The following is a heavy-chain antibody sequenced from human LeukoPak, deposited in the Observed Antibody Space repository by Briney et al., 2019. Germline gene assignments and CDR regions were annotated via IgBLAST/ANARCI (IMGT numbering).Heavy chain of an antibody. D-gene: IGHD2-2*01. J-gene: IGHJ1*01. Sequence: SETLSLTCAVSGYSISSGYYWGWTRQPPGKGLAWIGSIYHSGTTYYNPSLRSRLTMSVDTSKNHFPLTLNSVTPPDTPVYYCARDCRTTCKYFQHWGQGTLVPVSS. V-gene: IGHV4-38-2*02. CDR1: GYSISSGYY. CDR2: IYHSGTT. CDR3: ARDCRTTCKYFQH.